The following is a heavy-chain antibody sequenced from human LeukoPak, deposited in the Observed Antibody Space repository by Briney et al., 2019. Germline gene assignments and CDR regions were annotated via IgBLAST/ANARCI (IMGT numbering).Heavy chain of an antibody. Sequence: PSETLSLTCNVSGASFNYYYWSWIRQPAGKGLEWLGRVYLGGSTNYNPSLKSRVMMSLDKANNQFSLRLSSVTAADTAIYYCARDHCDDAACYPFDRWGQGTLVTVSS. V-gene: IGHV4-4*07. J-gene: IGHJ4*02. D-gene: IGHD2-21*01. CDR1: GASFNYYY. CDR2: VYLGGST. CDR3: ARDHCDDAACYPFDR.